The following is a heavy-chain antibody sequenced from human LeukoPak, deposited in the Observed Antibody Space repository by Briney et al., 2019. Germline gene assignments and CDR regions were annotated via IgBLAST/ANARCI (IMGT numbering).Heavy chain of an antibody. J-gene: IGHJ3*02. CDR1: GGSISSYY. CDR2: IYYSGST. D-gene: IGHD3-10*01. Sequence: PSETLSLTCTVSGGSISSYYWSWIRQPPGKGLEWIGYIYYSGSTTYNPSLNSRVTMSVDSSRNQFSLKLVSVTAADTAVYYCARREGRRSNSSMFDIWGHGTMVVVSS. CDR3: ARREGRRSNSSMFDI. V-gene: IGHV4-59*08.